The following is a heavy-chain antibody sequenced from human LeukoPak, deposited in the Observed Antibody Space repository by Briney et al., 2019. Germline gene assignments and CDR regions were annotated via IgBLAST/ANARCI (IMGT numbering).Heavy chain of an antibody. V-gene: IGHV3-48*01. J-gene: IGHJ4*02. CDR3: ARDLATLAARPLGSDC. CDR1: GFTFSSYS. Sequence: GGSLRLSCTASGFTFSSYSLNWVRQAPGKGLEWVSYISSGSSTIYYADSVKGRFTISRDNAKNSLYLQMNSLRAEDTAVYYCARDLATLAARPLGSDCWGQGTVVSVSS. D-gene: IGHD6-6*01. CDR2: ISSGSSTI.